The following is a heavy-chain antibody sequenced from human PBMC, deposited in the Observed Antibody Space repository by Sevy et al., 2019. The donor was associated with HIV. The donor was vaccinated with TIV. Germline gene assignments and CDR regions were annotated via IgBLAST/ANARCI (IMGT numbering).Heavy chain of an antibody. V-gene: IGHV3-7*03. J-gene: IGHJ5*02. CDR3: ARDPGGRDWFDP. D-gene: IGHD2-15*01. CDR2: IKGDGSEI. CDR1: GFTFSYYR. Sequence: GGSLRLSCAASGFTFSYYRMSWVRQAPGKGLEWVANIKGDGSEIYYVDSVKGRFTISRDNAKNSLFLETNSLRAEDTAVYYCARDPGGRDWFDPWGQGTLVTVSS.